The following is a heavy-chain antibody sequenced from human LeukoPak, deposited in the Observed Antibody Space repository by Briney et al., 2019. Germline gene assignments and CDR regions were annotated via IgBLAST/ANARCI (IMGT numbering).Heavy chain of an antibody. CDR1: GFTFSSYW. V-gene: IGHV3-7*01. CDR3: ARVEYYDFWSGYLGAGYYYGMDV. Sequence: PGGSLRLSCAASGFTFSSYWMSWVRQAPGKGLEWVANIKQDRSEKYYVDSVKGRFTISRDNAKNSLYLQMNSLRAEDTAVYYCARVEYYDFWSGYLGAGYYYGMDVWGQGTTVTVSS. CDR2: IKQDRSEK. J-gene: IGHJ6*02. D-gene: IGHD3-3*01.